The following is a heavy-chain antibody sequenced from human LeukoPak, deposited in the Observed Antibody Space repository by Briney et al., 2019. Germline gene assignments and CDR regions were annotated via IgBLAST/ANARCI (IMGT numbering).Heavy chain of an antibody. D-gene: IGHD2-15*01. CDR1: GFTFSSYE. Sequence: GGSLRLSCAASGFTFSSYEMNWVRQAPGKGLEWVSYISSSGSTIYYADSVKGRFTISRGNAKNSLYLQMNSLRAEDTAVYYCARDPLGCSGGSCYSSHWFDPWGQGTLVTVSS. CDR2: ISSSGSTI. CDR3: ARDPLGCSGGSCYSSHWFDP. J-gene: IGHJ5*02. V-gene: IGHV3-48*03.